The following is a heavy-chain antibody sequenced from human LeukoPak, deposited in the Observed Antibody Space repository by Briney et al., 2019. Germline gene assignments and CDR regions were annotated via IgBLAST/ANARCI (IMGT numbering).Heavy chain of an antibody. Sequence: LPGGSLRLSCSASRFTFSSYAMHWVRQAQAMVMQYVSAVSRNVGSRYYADTVNGRFTISRDNSNNTLYLQMSSLRAEDTAVYYCVKGHLVWELGDYFDYWGQGTLVTVSS. J-gene: IGHJ4*02. CDR1: RFTFSSYA. CDR3: VKGHLVWELGDYFDY. D-gene: IGHD1-26*01. V-gene: IGHV3-64D*09. CDR2: VSRNVGSR.